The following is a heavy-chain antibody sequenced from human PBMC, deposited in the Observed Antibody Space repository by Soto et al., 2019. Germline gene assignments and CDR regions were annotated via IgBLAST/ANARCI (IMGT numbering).Heavy chain of an antibody. CDR3: AREADFASSGYVLDY. V-gene: IGHV3-21*02. CDR2: VTSSSSSM. D-gene: IGHD3-22*01. J-gene: IGHJ4*02. Sequence: EVQLVESGGGLVKPGGSLRLSCAASGFTFNRYSMNWVRQAPGKGLEWVSSVTSSSSSMLYADSVKGRFTISRDDAKDSLFLQMNSLRDDDAAVYYCAREADFASSGYVLDYWGQGTLVTVSS. CDR1: GFTFNRYS.